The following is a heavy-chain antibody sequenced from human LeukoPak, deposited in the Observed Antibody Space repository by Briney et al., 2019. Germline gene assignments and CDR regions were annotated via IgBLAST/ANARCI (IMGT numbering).Heavy chain of an antibody. CDR3: ARDSGRWPRTRFDY. Sequence: SETLSLTCTVSGGSISSYYWSWIRQPPGKGLEWIGYIYYSGSTNYNPSLKSRVTISVDTSKNQFPLKLSSVTAADTAVYYCARDSGRWPRTRFDYWGQGTLVTVSS. CDR2: IYYSGST. J-gene: IGHJ4*02. D-gene: IGHD4-23*01. CDR1: GGSISSYY. V-gene: IGHV4-59*01.